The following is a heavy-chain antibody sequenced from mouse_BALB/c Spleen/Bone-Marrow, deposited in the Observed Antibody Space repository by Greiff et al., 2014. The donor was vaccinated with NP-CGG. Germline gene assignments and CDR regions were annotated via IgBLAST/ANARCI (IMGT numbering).Heavy chain of an antibody. CDR1: GYTFTDYH. V-gene: IGHV1-18*01. CDR2: INPNNGDT. D-gene: IGHD1-1*01. CDR3: ARRQEDYYAWFAY. Sequence: DVKLQESGPEPVKPGASVKMSCKASGYTFTDYHMKWVKQSHGKSLEWIGEINPNNGDTFYSQKYKGKATLTVDKSSGTAYMQLNSLTSEDSAVYYCARRQEDYYAWFAYWGQGTLVTVSA. J-gene: IGHJ3*01.